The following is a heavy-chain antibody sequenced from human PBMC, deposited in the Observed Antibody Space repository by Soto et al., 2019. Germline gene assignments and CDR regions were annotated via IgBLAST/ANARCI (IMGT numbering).Heavy chain of an antibody. CDR2: IYYSGST. CDR1: GGSISTSSYY. V-gene: IGHV4-39*01. Sequence: QLQLQESGPGLVKPSETLSLTCTVSGGSISTSSYYWGWIRQPPGKGLEWIGSIYYSGSTYYNPSLKSRVTTSADTSKIQFSLKLSSVTAADTAVYYCARLIAAAGGNRAYWGQGTLVTVSS. D-gene: IGHD6-13*01. CDR3: ARLIAAAGGNRAY. J-gene: IGHJ4*02.